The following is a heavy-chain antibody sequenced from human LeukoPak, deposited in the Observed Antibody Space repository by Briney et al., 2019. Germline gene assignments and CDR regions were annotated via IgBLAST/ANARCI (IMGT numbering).Heavy chain of an antibody. CDR1: GFAFSNYG. D-gene: IGHD3-22*01. CDR2: ITSGVGIT. CDR3: AKGDYYDLDY. V-gene: IGHV3-23*01. Sequence: GGSLRLSCAASGFAFSNYGMNWVRQAPGKGLEWVSIITSGVGITYYADSVKGRFTISRDNSKNTLYLQMNSLRAEDTAVYYCAKGDYYDLDYWGQGTLVTVST. J-gene: IGHJ4*02.